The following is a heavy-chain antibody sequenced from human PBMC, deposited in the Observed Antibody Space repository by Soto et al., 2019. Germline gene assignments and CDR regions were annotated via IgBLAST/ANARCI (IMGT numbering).Heavy chain of an antibody. V-gene: IGHV4-30-2*01. Sequence: SETLYLTCVVSGGSLSCATYSWNWIRQPPGKGLEWIGYIFPSGTTYYNPSLKSRVTISIDVSKNQFSLSLRSLTAADTAVYYCARSREFDYWSQGTLVTVSS. CDR2: IFPSGTT. CDR3: ARSREFDY. J-gene: IGHJ4*02. CDR1: GGSLSCATYS.